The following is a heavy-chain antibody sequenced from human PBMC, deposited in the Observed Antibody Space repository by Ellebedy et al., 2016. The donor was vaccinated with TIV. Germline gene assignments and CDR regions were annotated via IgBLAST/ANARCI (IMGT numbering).Heavy chain of an antibody. J-gene: IGHJ6*02. Sequence: ASVKVSXXASGYTFTSYYMHWVRQAPGQGLEWMGIINPSGGSTSYAQKFQGRVTMTRDTSTSTVYMELSSLRSEDTAVYYCAGVGYCTNGVCYNYYYYGMDVWGQGTTVTVSS. CDR1: GYTFTSYY. D-gene: IGHD2-8*01. CDR3: AGVGYCTNGVCYNYYYYGMDV. V-gene: IGHV1-46*01. CDR2: INPSGGST.